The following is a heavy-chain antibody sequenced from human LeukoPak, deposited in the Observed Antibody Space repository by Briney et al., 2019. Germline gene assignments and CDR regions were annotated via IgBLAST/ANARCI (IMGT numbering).Heavy chain of an antibody. V-gene: IGHV3-11*01. CDR3: ARETGPGAAAAYY. D-gene: IGHD6-13*01. CDR2: ISSSGSTI. Sequence: PGGSLRLSCAASGFTFSDYYMSWIRQAPGKGLEWVSYISSSGSTIYYADSVKGRFTISRDNSKNTLYLQMNSLRAEDTAVYYCARETGPGAAAAYYWGQGTLVTVSS. J-gene: IGHJ4*02. CDR1: GFTFSDYY.